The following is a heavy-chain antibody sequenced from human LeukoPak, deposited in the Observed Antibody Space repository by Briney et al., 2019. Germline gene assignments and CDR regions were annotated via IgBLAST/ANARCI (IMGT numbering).Heavy chain of an antibody. CDR3: ARDWGTDNWKYYGMDV. CDR1: GFTFSTYS. D-gene: IGHD1-1*01. CDR2: ITSSGRHI. J-gene: IGHJ6*02. V-gene: IGHV3-21*01. Sequence: PGGSLRLSCAAPGFTFSTYSMNWVRQAPGKGLEWVSSITSSGRHINYADSVKGRFTISRDNAKKSLFLQMSSLRAEDTAVYYCARDWGTDNWKYYGMDVWGQGTTVTVSS.